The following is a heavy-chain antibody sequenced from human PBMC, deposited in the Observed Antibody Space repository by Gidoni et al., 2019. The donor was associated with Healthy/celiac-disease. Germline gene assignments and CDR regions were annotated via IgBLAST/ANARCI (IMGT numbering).Heavy chain of an antibody. CDR2: ISSSSSYI. CDR1: GFTFRGYS. D-gene: IGHD1-26*01. J-gene: IGHJ4*02. CDR3: ARELGLSGGYAPLLC. Sequence: EVQLVESGGCLVKPGGSLRLSCAASGFTFRGYSIHWVRQAPRKGLGWVSSISSSSSYIYYAESLKGRFTISRDNAKNSLYLQMNRLRAEGTAVYYCARELGLSGGYAPLLCWGQGTLVTVSS. V-gene: IGHV3-21*01.